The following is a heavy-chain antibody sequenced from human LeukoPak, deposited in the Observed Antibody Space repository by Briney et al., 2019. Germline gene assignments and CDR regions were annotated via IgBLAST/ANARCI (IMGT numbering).Heavy chain of an antibody. D-gene: IGHD3-22*01. V-gene: IGHV4-34*01. Sequence: SETLSLTCGVYGGSLSGDYWSWVRQPPGKGLEWIGEINHSGSASYNTSLKSRVTISVDTSKIQFSLKLSSVTATDTAVYYCARLPMIVFRGFDCWGQGTLVTVSS. J-gene: IGHJ4*02. CDR3: ARLPMIVFRGFDC. CDR2: INHSGSA. CDR1: GGSLSGDY.